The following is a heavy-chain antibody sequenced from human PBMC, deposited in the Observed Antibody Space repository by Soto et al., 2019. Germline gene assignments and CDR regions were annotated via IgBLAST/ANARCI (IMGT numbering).Heavy chain of an antibody. CDR3: ARLTNSSIAARVYYYYMDV. J-gene: IGHJ6*03. CDR1: GGSISSSSYY. D-gene: IGHD6-6*01. Sequence: SETLSLTCTVSGGSISSSSYYWGWIRQPPGKGLEWIGSIYYSGSTYYNPSLKSRVTISVDTSKNQFSLKLSSVTAADTAVYYCARLTNSSIAARVYYYYMDVWGKGTTLTVSS. V-gene: IGHV4-39*01. CDR2: IYYSGST.